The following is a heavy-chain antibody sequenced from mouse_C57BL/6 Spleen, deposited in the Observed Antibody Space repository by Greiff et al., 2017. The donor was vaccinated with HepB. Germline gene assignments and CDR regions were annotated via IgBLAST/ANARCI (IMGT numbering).Heavy chain of an antibody. D-gene: IGHD1-1*01. J-gene: IGHJ2*01. CDR1: GFTFSSYA. CDR3: ARVVYYGSSYYFDY. Sequence: EVQRVESGGGLVKPGGSLKLSCAASGFTFSSYAMSWVRQTPEKRLEWVATISDGGSYTYYPDNVKGRFTISRDNAKNNLYLQMSHLKSEDTAMYYCARVVYYGSSYYFDYWGQGTTLTVAS. V-gene: IGHV5-4*01. CDR2: ISDGGSYT.